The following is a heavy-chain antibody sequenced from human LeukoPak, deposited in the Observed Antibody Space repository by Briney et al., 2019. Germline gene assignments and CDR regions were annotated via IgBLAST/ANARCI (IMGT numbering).Heavy chain of an antibody. V-gene: IGHV3-23*01. Sequence: GGSLRLSCAASGFTFSNAWMSWVRQAPGKGLEWVSGISDSGDSTYYADSVKGRFTISRDNSKNTLYLQMNSLRAEDTAVYYCAKDQEITMVLFDYWGQGTLVTVSS. D-gene: IGHD3-10*01. J-gene: IGHJ4*02. CDR1: GFTFSNAW. CDR2: ISDSGDST. CDR3: AKDQEITMVLFDY.